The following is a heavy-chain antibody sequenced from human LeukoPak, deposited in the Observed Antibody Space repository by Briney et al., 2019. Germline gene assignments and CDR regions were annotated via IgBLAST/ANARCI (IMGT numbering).Heavy chain of an antibody. Sequence: GESLKISCTGSGYSFTSYWIAWVRQMPGKGLEYMGIIFPGNSDTGYNPSSQGQVTISADTSISTAYLQWSSLKASDTAMYYCARGEAYASSWHGDWGQGTLVTVSS. V-gene: IGHV5-51*01. CDR3: ARGEAYASSWHGD. CDR2: IFPGNSDT. CDR1: GYSFTSYW. J-gene: IGHJ4*02. D-gene: IGHD6-13*01.